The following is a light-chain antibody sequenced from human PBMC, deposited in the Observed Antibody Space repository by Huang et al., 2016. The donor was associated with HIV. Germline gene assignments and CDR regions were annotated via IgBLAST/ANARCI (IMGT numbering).Light chain of an antibody. CDR1: NSVSNN. V-gene: IGKV3-15*01. Sequence: EIVMTQSPATLSVSPGERVTLSCRASNSVSNNLAWYQQKPGQAPRLLIYGASTRATGIPARFSGSGSGTDFTLTISSLQSEHFAIYYCQQYNNWPITFGPGTKVDTK. J-gene: IGKJ3*01. CDR3: QQYNNWPIT. CDR2: GAS.